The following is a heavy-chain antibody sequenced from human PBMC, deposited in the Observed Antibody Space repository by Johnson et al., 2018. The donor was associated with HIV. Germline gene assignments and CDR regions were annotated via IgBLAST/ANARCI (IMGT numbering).Heavy chain of an antibody. CDR1: GFAFRTYW. Sequence: VQLVESGGGVVQPGRSLRLSRAASGFAFRTYWMVWVRQVPGKRPVWVARIYNDGSRTTYADSVKGRFTISRDNSKNTLYLQMNSLRAEDTAVYYCAKALLLTTATSRDAFDIWGQGTMVTVSS. J-gene: IGHJ3*02. D-gene: IGHD4-17*01. V-gene: IGHV3-74*03. CDR2: IYNDGSRT. CDR3: AKALLLTTATSRDAFDI.